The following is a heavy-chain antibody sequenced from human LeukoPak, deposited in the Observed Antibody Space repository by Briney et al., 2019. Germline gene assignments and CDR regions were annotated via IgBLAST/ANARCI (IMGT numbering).Heavy chain of an antibody. CDR3: ARDRVNGDYENYFDY. CDR2: ISSSSSYI. J-gene: IGHJ4*02. D-gene: IGHD4-17*01. CDR1: GFTFSNYW. V-gene: IGHV3-21*01. Sequence: GGSLRLSCAASGFTFSNYWMHWVRQAPGKGLEWVSSISSSSSYIYYADSVKGRFTISRDNAKNSLYLQMNSLRAEDTAVYYCARDRVNGDYENYFDYWGQGTLVTVSS.